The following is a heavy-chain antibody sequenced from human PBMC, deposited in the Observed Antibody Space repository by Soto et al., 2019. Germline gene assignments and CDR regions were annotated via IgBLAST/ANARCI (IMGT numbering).Heavy chain of an antibody. V-gene: IGHV3-43D*04. D-gene: IGHD3-22*01. CDR2: TNSDGTDS. J-gene: IGHJ4*02. Sequence: GGSLRLSCTAAGFDFDDYAMHWVRQVPGKGLEWVSLTNSDGTDSYYMDSVKGRFTISRDNGKSSLYLQMDRLRPEDTALYFCAKALYYYDSSPLDHWGQGTLVTVSS. CDR1: GFDFDDYA. CDR3: AKALYYYDSSPLDH.